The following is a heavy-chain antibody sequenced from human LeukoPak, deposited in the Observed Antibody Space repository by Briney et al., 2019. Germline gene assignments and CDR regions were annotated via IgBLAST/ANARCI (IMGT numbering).Heavy chain of an antibody. Sequence: SETLSLTCTVSGGSISSYYWIWIRQPPGKGLEWIGYISYSGSTNYNPSLKSRVTISVDTSKNQFSLKLSSVTAADTAVYYCARPYSSSSRWFDPWGQGTLVTVSS. CDR3: ARPYSSSSRWFDP. D-gene: IGHD6-6*01. J-gene: IGHJ5*02. CDR2: ISYSGST. CDR1: GGSISSYY. V-gene: IGHV4-59*08.